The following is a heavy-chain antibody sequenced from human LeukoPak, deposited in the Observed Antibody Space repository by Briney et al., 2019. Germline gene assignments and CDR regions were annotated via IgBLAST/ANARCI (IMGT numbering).Heavy chain of an antibody. J-gene: IGHJ6*04. V-gene: IGHV3-30*04. D-gene: IGHD3-9*01. CDR2: ISYDGSNK. CDR3: ASTYYDILTGYNYGMDV. Sequence: GGSLRLSCASSGFTFSSYAMHWVRQAPGKGLEWVAGISYDGSNKYYVDSVKGRFTISRDNSKNTMYLQMNSLRAEDTAVYYCASTYYDILTGYNYGMDVWGKGTTVTVSS. CDR1: GFTFSSYA.